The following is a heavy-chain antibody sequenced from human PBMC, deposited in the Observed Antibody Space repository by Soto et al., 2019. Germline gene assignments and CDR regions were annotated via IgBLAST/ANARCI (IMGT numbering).Heavy chain of an antibody. Sequence: ASVKVSCNASGYTFTSHDFSWVRQAPGQGLEWMGWISGYNGNTKYAQNVQGRVTLTTDTSTGTTYMELTSLRSDDTAVYYCASHVIVSGSYYFEYCGQGTLVTVSS. CDR1: GYTFTSHD. V-gene: IGHV1-18*01. CDR3: ASHVIVSGSYYFEY. D-gene: IGHD3-9*01. CDR2: ISGYNGNT. J-gene: IGHJ4*02.